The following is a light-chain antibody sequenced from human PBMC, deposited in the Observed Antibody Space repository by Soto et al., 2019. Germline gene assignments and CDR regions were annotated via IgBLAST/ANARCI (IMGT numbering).Light chain of an antibody. CDR2: EVM. J-gene: IGLJ1*01. CDR1: TGDVGYYNY. V-gene: IGLV2-14*01. CDR3: TSYTSNSTLL. Sequence: QSVLTQPASVSGSPGQSITISCTGTTGDVGYYNYVSWYQQHPGKAPKLIIHEVMNRPSGVSHRFSGSKSGNTASLTISGLQAEDEADYYCTSYTSNSTLLFGGGTRSPS.